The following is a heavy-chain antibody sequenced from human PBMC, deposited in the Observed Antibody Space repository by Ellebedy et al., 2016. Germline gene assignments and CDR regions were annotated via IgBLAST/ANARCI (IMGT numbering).Heavy chain of an antibody. CDR2: ISSSSSYI. Sequence: GESLKISCAASGFTFSSHSMNWVRQAPGKGLEWVSCISSSSSYIYYADSMKGRITISRDNAKQSLYLQMNSLRAEDTAVYYCAREIVLVPAAIVSDLTTRYFYYNGMDVWGQGTTVTVSS. D-gene: IGHD2-2*01. V-gene: IGHV3-21*01. CDR3: AREIVLVPAAIVSDLTTRYFYYNGMDV. CDR1: GFTFSSHS. J-gene: IGHJ6*02.